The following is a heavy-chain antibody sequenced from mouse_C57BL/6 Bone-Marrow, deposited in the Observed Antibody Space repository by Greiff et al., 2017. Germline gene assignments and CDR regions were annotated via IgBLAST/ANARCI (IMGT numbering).Heavy chain of an antibody. D-gene: IGHD1-1*01. CDR3: TKTGYYGSSLFAY. Sequence: EVQLQQSGAELVRPGASVKLSCTASGFNIKDDYMHWVKQRPEQGLEWIGWIDPENGDTEYASKFQGKATITADTSSNTAYLQLSSLTSEDTAVYYCTKTGYYGSSLFAYWGQGTLVTVSA. V-gene: IGHV14-4*01. J-gene: IGHJ3*01. CDR2: IDPENGDT. CDR1: GFNIKDDY.